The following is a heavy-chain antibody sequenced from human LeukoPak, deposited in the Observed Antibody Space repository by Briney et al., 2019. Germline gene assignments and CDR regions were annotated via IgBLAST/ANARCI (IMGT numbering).Heavy chain of an antibody. J-gene: IGHJ1*01. CDR1: GYTFTVYN. CDR2: INPNSGDT. CDR3: ARDHLAAAGSGG. D-gene: IGHD6-13*01. V-gene: IGHV1-2*06. Sequence: ASVKVSCKASGYTFTVYNIHWVRQAPGQGLQWMGRINPNSGDTTYAQKFQGRVTMTRDTSINTAYVEVSGLRSDDTAVYYCARDHLAAAGSGGWRRGTLVTVFS.